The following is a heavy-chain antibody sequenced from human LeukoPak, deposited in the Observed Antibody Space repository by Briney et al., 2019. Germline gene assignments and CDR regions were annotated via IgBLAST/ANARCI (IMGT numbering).Heavy chain of an antibody. CDR1: GGSFSGYF. J-gene: IGHJ6*03. CDR3: ARQVGSYYSHMDV. D-gene: IGHD3-10*01. CDR2: INHSGST. Sequence: SETLSLTCAAHGGSFSGYFWSWTRRPPGKGLEWIGEINHSGSTNYNPSLKSRVTISVDTSKNQFSLRLSSVTAADTSVYYYARQVGSYYSHMDVWGKGTTVTISS. V-gene: IGHV4-34*01.